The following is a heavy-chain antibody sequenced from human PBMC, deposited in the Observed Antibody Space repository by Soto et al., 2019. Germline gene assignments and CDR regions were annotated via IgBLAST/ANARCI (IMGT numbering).Heavy chain of an antibody. Sequence: EVQLVESGGGLVQPGGSLRLSCAASGFTFSSYSMNWVRQAPGKGLEWVSYISSSSSTIYYADSVKGRFTISRDNAKNSLYLQLDSRRDEDTAVYYCARGRYSFGPNYCYGMYVWGQGTTVTVS. V-gene: IGHV3-48*02. CDR1: GFTFSSYS. CDR3: ARGRYSFGPNYCYGMYV. D-gene: IGHD5-18*01. CDR2: ISSSSSTI. J-gene: IGHJ6*02.